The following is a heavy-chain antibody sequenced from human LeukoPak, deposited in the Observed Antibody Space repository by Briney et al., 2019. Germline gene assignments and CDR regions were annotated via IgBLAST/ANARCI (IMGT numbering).Heavy chain of an antibody. CDR3: ALEMVRGVLDY. CDR1: GGSISSSSYY. V-gene: IGHV4-39*01. CDR2: IYYSGST. J-gene: IGHJ4*02. D-gene: IGHD3-10*01. Sequence: SETLSLTCTVSGGSISSSSYYWGWIRQPPGKGLEWIGSIYYSGSTYYNPSLKSRVTISVDTSKNQFSLKLSSVTAADTAVYYCALEMVRGVLDYWGQGTLVTVSS.